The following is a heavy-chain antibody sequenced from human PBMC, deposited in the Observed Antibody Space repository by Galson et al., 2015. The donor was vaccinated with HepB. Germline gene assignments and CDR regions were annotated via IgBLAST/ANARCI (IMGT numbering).Heavy chain of an antibody. CDR1: GGSISSTNSY. CDR2: IYYSGST. V-gene: IGHV4-39*01. D-gene: IGHD1-7*01. CDR3: ARRVYGEISGTTARYWYFDL. Sequence: ETLSLTCTVSGGSISSTNSYWAWIRQPPGKGLEWIGYIYYSGSTSYNPSLKSRVTISVDTSKNQFSLRLTSLTAADTAVFYCARRVYGEISGTTARYWYFDLWGRGTMVTVSS. J-gene: IGHJ2*01.